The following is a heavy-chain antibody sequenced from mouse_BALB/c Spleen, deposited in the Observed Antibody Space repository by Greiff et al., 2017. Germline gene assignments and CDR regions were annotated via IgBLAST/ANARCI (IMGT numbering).Heavy chain of an antibody. V-gene: IGHV1-7*01. D-gene: IGHD2-4*01. CDR3: ARPYYDYGYAMDY. CDR1: GYTFTSYW. J-gene: IGHJ4*01. CDR2: INPSTGYT. Sequence: QVQLQQSGAELAKPGASVKMSCKASGYTFTSYWMHWVKQRPGQGLEWIGYINPSTGYTEYNQKFKDKATLTADKSTSTAYMQLSSLTSEDSAVYYSARPYYDYGYAMDYWGQGTSVTVSS.